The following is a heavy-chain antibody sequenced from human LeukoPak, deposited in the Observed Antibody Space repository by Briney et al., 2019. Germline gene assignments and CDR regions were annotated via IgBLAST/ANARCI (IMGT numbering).Heavy chain of an antibody. CDR3: ARMVRGVIMGFDY. V-gene: IGHV1-3*01. J-gene: IGHJ4*02. CDR2: INAGNGNT. CDR1: GYTFTSYA. D-gene: IGHD3-10*01. Sequence: ASVKVSCKASGYTFTSYAMHWVRQAPGQRLEWMGWINAGNGNTKYSQKFQGRVTITRDTSASTAYMELSSLRSEDTAVYYCARMVRGVIMGFDYWGQGTLVTVSS.